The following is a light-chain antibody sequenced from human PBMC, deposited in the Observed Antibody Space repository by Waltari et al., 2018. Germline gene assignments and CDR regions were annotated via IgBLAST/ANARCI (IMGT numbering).Light chain of an antibody. J-gene: IGLJ3*02. CDR2: VNSDGSH. V-gene: IGLV4-69*01. CDR3: QTGGHGTWV. Sequence: QLVLTQSPSASASLGASVKLTCTLDSGHSSNIIAWLQQQPEKGPRYLLKVNSDGSHSKGAEIPDRSSGSSSGPERYLIISSVQSEDEADYYCQTGGHGTWVFGGGTKLTVL. CDR1: SGHSSNI.